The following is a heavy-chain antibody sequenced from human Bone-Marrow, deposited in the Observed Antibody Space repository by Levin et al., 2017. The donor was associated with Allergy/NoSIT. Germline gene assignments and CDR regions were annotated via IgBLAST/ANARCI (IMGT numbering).Heavy chain of an antibody. CDR3: ARDPVRPESASYGMDV. CDR2: IIPILGVP. V-gene: IGHV1-69*04. Sequence: ASVKVSCKSSGDIFINYGFSWVRQAPGHGLEWMGRIIPILGVPNYAQKFQDRLTISADRSTSTAYMELKRLGSEDTAVYYCARDPVRPESASYGMDVWGQGTAVIVSS. J-gene: IGHJ6*02. CDR1: GDIFINYG.